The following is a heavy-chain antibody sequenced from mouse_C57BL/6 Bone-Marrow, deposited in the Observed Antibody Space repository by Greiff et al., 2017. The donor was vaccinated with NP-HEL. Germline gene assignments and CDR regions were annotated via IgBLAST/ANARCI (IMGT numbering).Heavy chain of an antibody. CDR3: ARSPDYGNFDYYAMDY. CDR2: INPYNGGT. J-gene: IGHJ4*01. Sequence: VQLQQSGPVLVKPGASVKMSCKASGYTFTDYYMNWVKQSHGKSLEWIGVINPYNGGTSYNQKFTGKATLTVDKSSSTAYMELNSLTSEDSAVYYCARSPDYGNFDYYAMDYWGQGTSVTVSS. CDR1: GYTFTDYY. D-gene: IGHD2-1*01. V-gene: IGHV1-19*01.